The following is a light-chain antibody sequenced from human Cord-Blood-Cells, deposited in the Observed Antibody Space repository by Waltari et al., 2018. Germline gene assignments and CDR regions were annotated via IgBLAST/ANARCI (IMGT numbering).Light chain of an antibody. J-gene: IGLJ3*02. Sequence: QTVVTQEPSFSVSPGGTVTLTCGLRSGSVSTSYYPSWSQQTPGQAPRTLIYSTNTRSSGVPDRFSGSILGNKAALTITGAQADDESDYYCVLYMGSGISVFGGGTKLTVL. CDR3: VLYMGSGISV. CDR1: SGSVSTSYY. CDR2: STN. V-gene: IGLV8-61*01.